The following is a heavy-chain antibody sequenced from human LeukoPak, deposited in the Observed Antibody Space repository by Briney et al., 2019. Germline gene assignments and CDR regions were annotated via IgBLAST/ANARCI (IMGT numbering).Heavy chain of an antibody. CDR2: MNPNSGNT. Sequence: ASVSVCYTPAEHTFTTYEINWVRQAAGQGLEWMRGMNPNSGNTGYAQKFQGRVTMTSNTSISTAYMELSRLGSAATAVYSSAGGPPHSSGWTGFDHWGQGTLVTVSS. CDR3: AGGPPHSSGWTGFDH. CDR1: EHTFTTYE. J-gene: IGHJ4*02. D-gene: IGHD6-19*01. V-gene: IGHV1-8*01.